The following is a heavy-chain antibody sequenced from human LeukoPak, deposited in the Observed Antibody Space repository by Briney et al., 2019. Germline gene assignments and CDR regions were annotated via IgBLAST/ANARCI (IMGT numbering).Heavy chain of an antibody. D-gene: IGHD6-13*01. CDR1: RFTFSNYA. CDR3: AKLPDYSTWGGRFDP. V-gene: IGHV3-23*01. J-gene: IGHJ5*02. Sequence: PGGSLRLSCAASRFTFSNYAMSWVRQAPGKGLEWVSSISGTGGNTYYADSVKGRFTISRDNSKNTLHLQMNSLVEDTAVYYCAKLPDYSTWGGRFDPWGQGTLVTVSS. CDR2: ISGTGGNT.